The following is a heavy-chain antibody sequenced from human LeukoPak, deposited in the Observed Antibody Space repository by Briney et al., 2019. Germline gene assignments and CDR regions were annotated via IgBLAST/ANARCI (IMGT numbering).Heavy chain of an antibody. CDR1: GFTLSSNY. CDR3: ARSIAAPYYFDY. J-gene: IGHJ4*02. Sequence: PGGSLRLSCAASGFTLSSNYMSWVRQAPGKGLEWVSVIYSGGSTIYYADSVKGRFTISRDNAKTSLYLKMNSLRAEDTAVYYCARSIAAPYYFDYWGRGTLVTVSS. V-gene: IGHV3-66*01. D-gene: IGHD6-13*01. CDR2: IYSGGSTI.